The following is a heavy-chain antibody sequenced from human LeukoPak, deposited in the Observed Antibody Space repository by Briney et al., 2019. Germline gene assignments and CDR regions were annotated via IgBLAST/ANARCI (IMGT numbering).Heavy chain of an antibody. CDR2: INPSAGNT. Sequence: ASVKVSCKASGYTFTGYYVHWVRQAPGQGPEYMGIINPSAGNTNYAQKFRGRITMTRDTSTTTVYMELSSLVSEDTAVYYCARERPSKCYFDYWGQGTLVTVSS. CDR3: ARERPSKCYFDY. V-gene: IGHV1-46*01. CDR1: GYTFTGYY. J-gene: IGHJ4*02.